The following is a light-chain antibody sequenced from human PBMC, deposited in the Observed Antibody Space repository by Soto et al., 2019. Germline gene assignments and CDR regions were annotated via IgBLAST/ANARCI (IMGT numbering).Light chain of an antibody. J-gene: IGLJ3*02. V-gene: IGLV4-69*01. Sequence: QAVVTQSPSASASLGASVKLTCTLSSGHSNYAIAWHQQQPEKGPRYLMKLNFDGSHSKGDGIPDRFSGSSSGAERYLTISSLQSEDEADYYCQTWGTGPWVFGGGTKLTVL. CDR2: LNFDGSH. CDR3: QTWGTGPWV. CDR1: SGHSNYA.